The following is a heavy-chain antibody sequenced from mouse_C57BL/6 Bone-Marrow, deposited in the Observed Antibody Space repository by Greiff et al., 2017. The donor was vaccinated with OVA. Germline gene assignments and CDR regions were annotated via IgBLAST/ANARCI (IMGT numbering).Heavy chain of an antibody. CDR3: SRDYYYGSSYSYYFDY. J-gene: IGHJ2*01. V-gene: IGHV1-69*01. D-gene: IGHD1-1*01. CDR1: GYTFTSYW. Sequence: VKLQQPGAELVMPGASVKLSCKASGYTFTSYWMHWVKQRPGQGLEWIGEIDPSASYTNYNQKFKGKSTLTVDKSSSTAYMQLSSLTSEYSAVYYCSRDYYYGSSYSYYFDYWGQGTTLTVSS. CDR2: IDPSASYT.